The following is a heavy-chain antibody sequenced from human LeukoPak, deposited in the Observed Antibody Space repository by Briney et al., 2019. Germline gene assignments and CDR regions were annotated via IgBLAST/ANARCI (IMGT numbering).Heavy chain of an antibody. D-gene: IGHD3-22*01. V-gene: IGHV4-59*01. CDR3: ARAEYYDSSGSFDY. CDR2: IYYSGST. CDR1: GGSISSYY. J-gene: IGHJ4*02. Sequence: SETLSLTCTVSGGSISSYYWSWIRQPPGKGLEWIGYIYYSGSTNYNPSLKSRVTISVDTSKNQFSLKLSSVTAADTAVYYCARAEYYDSSGSFDYWGQGTLVTVSS.